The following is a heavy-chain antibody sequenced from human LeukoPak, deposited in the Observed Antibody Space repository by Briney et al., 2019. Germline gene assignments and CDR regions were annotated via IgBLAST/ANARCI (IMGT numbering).Heavy chain of an antibody. CDR2: ISSGGGGT. J-gene: IGHJ4*02. Sequence: GGSLRLSCTASGFTFSSYAMSWVRQAPGKGLEWVSSISSGGGGTYYADSVKGRFTISRDNSKNTLYVQMNSLRAEDTAVYYCARDGPSITGTAWYWGQGTLVTVSS. V-gene: IGHV3-23*01. CDR1: GFTFSSYA. D-gene: IGHD1-20*01. CDR3: ARDGPSITGTAWY.